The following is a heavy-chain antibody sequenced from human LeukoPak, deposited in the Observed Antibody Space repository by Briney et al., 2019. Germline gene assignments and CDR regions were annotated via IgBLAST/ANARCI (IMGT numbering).Heavy chain of an antibody. D-gene: IGHD2-2*01. V-gene: IGHV1-3*01. J-gene: IGHJ3*02. CDR1: GYTFTSYA. CDR3: ARVDVGYCSSTSCYRDAFGI. CDR2: INAGNGNT. Sequence: ASVKVSCKASGYTFTSYAMHWVRQAPGQRLEWMGWINAGNGNTKYSQKFQGRDTITRDTSASTAYMELSSLRSEDTAVYYCARVDVGYCSSTSCYRDAFGIWGQGTMVTVSS.